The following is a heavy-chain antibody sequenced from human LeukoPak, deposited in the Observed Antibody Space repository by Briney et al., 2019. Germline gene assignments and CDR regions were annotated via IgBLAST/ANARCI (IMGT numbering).Heavy chain of an antibody. Sequence: SVKVSCKAPGGTFSSYAISWVRQAPGQGLEWMGGIIPIFGTANYAQKFQGRVTITADESTSTAYMELSSLRSEDTAVYYCRYYYDSSGYFTLDYWGQGTLVTVSS. CDR3: RYYYDSSGYFTLDY. CDR1: GGTFSSYA. CDR2: IIPIFGTA. J-gene: IGHJ4*02. D-gene: IGHD3-22*01. V-gene: IGHV1-69*13.